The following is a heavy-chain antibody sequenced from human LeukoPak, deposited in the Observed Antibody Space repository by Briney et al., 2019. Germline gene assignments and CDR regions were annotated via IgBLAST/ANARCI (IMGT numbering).Heavy chain of an antibody. CDR3: ARETTIPPYYFDY. D-gene: IGHD3-9*01. CDR2: MIPNSGNT. Sequence: GSVKVSCKASGYTFTSYDITWVRQPPGQGLECMGWMIPNSGNTGYAQKFQGRVTMNRNTSITTAYMELSSLTSEDTAVYYCARETTIPPYYFDYWGLGSQVTVSP. V-gene: IGHV1-8*01. CDR1: GYTFTSYD. J-gene: IGHJ4*02.